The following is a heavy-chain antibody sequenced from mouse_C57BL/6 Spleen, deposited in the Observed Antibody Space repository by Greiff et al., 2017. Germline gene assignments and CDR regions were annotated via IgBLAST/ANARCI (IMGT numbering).Heavy chain of an antibody. CDR3: TRGESNYDYFDY. V-gene: IGHV1-15*01. CDR2: IDPETGGT. CDR1: GYTFTDYE. D-gene: IGHD2-5*01. Sequence: VQLQESGAELVRPGASVTLSCKASGYTFTDYEMHWVKQTPVHGLEWIGAIDPETGGTAYNQKFKGKAILTADKSSSTAYMELRSLTSEDSAVYYCTRGESNYDYFDYWGQGTTLTVSS. J-gene: IGHJ2*01.